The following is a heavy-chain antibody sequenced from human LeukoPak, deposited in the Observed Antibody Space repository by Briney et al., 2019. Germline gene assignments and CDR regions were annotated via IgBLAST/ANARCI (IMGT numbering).Heavy chain of an antibody. D-gene: IGHD6-19*01. V-gene: IGHV3-30*02. J-gene: IGHJ4*02. CDR1: GSTFSSFG. CDR2: IRYDGSNK. Sequence: GGSLRLSCAASGSTFSSFGIHWVRQAPGKGLEWVAFIRYDGSNKYYADSVKGRFTISRDNSKNTLYLQMNSLRAEDTAVYYCAKDQSFYSNGYGYFDYWGQGTLVTVSS. CDR3: AKDQSFYSNGYGYFDY.